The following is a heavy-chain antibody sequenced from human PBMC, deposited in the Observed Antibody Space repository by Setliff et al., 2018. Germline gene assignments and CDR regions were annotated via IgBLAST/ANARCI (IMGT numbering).Heavy chain of an antibody. CDR1: KFTFSDYY. V-gene: IGHV3-11*04. D-gene: IGHD3-9*01. CDR3: ARDSVLRYFDWLLYTPDAFDI. Sequence: PGGSLRLSCAASKFTFSDYYMSWIRQAPGKGLEWVSYISNSGSTIYYADSVKGRFTISRDNAKNSLYLQMNSPRAEDTAVYYCARDSVLRYFDWLLYTPDAFDIWGQGTMVTVSS. CDR2: ISNSGSTI. J-gene: IGHJ3*02.